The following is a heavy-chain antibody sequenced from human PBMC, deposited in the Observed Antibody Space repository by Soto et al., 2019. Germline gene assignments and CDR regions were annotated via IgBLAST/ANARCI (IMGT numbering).Heavy chain of an antibody. V-gene: IGHV3-23*01. D-gene: IGHD3-16*01. CDR2: ISGSGGST. J-gene: IGHJ3*02. CDR3: AKDHMAITFGGVGDAFDI. CDR1: GFTFSSYA. Sequence: GGSLRLSCAASGFTFSSYAMSWVRQAPGKGLEWVSAISGSGGSTYYADSVKGRFTISRDNSKNTLYLQMNSLRAEDTAVYYCAKDHMAITFGGVGDAFDIWGQGTMVTVSS.